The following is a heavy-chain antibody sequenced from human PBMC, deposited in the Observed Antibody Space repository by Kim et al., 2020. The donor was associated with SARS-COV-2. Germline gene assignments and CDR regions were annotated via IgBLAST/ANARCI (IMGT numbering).Heavy chain of an antibody. J-gene: IGHJ4*02. D-gene: IGHD1-1*01. CDR3: ARSGGWNTDY. CDR2: INGDGSST. V-gene: IGHV3-74*01. Sequence: GGSLRLSCAASGFTFSSHWMHWVRQVPGKGLVWVSRINGDGSSTSYADFVKGRFTVSRDNAKNTLYLQMNSLRVEDTAVYYCARSGGWNTDYCGQDTLVT. CDR1: GFTFSSHW.